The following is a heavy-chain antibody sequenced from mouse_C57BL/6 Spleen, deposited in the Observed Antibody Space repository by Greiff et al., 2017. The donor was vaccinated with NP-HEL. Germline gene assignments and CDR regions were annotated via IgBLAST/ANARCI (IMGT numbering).Heavy chain of an antibody. CDR3: ARNFYYYGDWYFDV. CDR1: GFSLTSYG. D-gene: IGHD1-1*01. J-gene: IGHJ1*03. Sequence: QVQLQQSGPGLVQPSQCLSITCTVSGFSLTSYGVHWVRQSPGKGLEWLGVIWSGGSTDYNAAFISRLSISKDNSKSQVFFKMNSLQADDTAIYYCARNFYYYGDWYFDVWGTGTTVTVSS. CDR2: IWSGGST. V-gene: IGHV2-2*01.